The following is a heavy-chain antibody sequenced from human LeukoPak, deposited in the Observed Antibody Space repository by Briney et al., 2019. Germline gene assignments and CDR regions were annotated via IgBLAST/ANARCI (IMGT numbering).Heavy chain of an antibody. CDR3: ATEYVVGAPSYFDY. CDR1: GYTLTELS. V-gene: IGHV1-24*01. J-gene: IGHJ4*02. Sequence: ASVKVSCKVSGYTLTELSMHWVRQAPGQELAWMEGFDPEDGETIYAQKFQGRVTMTEDTSTDTAYMELSSLRSEDTAVYYCATEYVVGAPSYFDYWGQGTLVTVSS. D-gene: IGHD1-26*01. CDR2: FDPEDGET.